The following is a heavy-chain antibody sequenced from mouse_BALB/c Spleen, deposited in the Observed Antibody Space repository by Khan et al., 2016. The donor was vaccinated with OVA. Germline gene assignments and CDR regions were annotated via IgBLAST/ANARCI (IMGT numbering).Heavy chain of an antibody. Sequence: LEESGAELARPGASVNLSCTASGYTFTDYYINWMRQRTGQGLEWIGEIYPGSANIYYNEKLKGKATLTADKSSSTVYMQLSSLTSEDSAVYFCAREWAAWFPYWGQGTLVTVSA. CDR2: IYPGSANI. J-gene: IGHJ3*01. CDR1: GYTFTDYY. CDR3: AREWAAWFPY. V-gene: IGHV1-77*01.